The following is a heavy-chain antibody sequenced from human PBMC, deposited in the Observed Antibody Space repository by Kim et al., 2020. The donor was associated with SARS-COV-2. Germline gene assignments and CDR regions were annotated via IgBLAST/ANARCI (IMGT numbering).Heavy chain of an antibody. CDR3: GRQSGIAAAGWELGY. CDR1: GGSISSSSYY. CDR2: IYYSGST. V-gene: IGHV4-39*01. J-gene: IGHJ4*02. D-gene: IGHD6-13*01. Sequence: SETLSLTCTVSGGSISSSSYYWGWIRQPPGKWLEWIGRIYYSGSTDYNPSLKSRVTISVDTSKNQFSLKVSSVTAADTAVYYCGRQSGIAAAGWELGYWGQGTLLTVSS.